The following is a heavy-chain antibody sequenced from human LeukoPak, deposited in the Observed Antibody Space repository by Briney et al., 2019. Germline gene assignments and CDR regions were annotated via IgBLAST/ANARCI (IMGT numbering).Heavy chain of an antibody. Sequence: GGSLRLSCAASGFTFSSYGMSWVRQAPGKGLEWVSAISGSGGSTYYADSVKGRFTISRDNSKNTLYLQMNSLRAEDTAVYYCAKHEAPYSSTFDYWGQGTLVTVSS. CDR3: AKHEAPYSSTFDY. V-gene: IGHV3-23*01. CDR2: ISGSGGST. D-gene: IGHD6-13*01. J-gene: IGHJ4*02. CDR1: GFTFSSYG.